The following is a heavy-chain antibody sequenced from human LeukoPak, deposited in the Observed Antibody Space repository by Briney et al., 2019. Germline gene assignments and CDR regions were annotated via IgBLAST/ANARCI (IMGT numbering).Heavy chain of an antibody. V-gene: IGHV4-31*03. CDR3: ARSGDLGGGFDY. CDR2: IYYNGNT. Sequence: SETLSLTCTVSGNSISRAGYYWNWIRQHPGKGLEWIGYIYYNGNTFYNPSLESRMTMSLDTSKSQFSLKLSSVSAGDTPVYICARSGDLGGGFDYWGQGTLVTVSS. CDR1: GNSISRAGYY. J-gene: IGHJ4*02. D-gene: IGHD3-10*01.